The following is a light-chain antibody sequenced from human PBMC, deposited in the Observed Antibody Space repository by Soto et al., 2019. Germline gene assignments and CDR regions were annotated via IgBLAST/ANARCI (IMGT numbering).Light chain of an antibody. Sequence: IQRTHSHSTLSASLGDRVTITCRASQSISTYLAWYRHKPGEAPKLLIYKASTLERGVPSRFSGSGSGTDFTLTISSLQPEDFATYYCLQDYNYPRTFGQGTKVDI. CDR1: QSISTY. V-gene: IGKV1-5*03. CDR2: KAS. CDR3: LQDYNYPRT. J-gene: IGKJ1*01.